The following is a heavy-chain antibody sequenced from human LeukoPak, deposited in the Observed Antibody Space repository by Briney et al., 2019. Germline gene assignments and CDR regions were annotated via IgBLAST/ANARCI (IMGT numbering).Heavy chain of an antibody. V-gene: IGHV3-23*01. CDR3: AKANPHTIAVAGNDAFDI. Sequence: GGSLRLSCAASGFTFSSYAMSRVRQAPGKGLEWVSAISGSGGSTYYADSVKGRFTISRDNSKNTLYLQMNSLRAEDTAVYYCAKANPHTIAVAGNDAFDIWGQGTMVTVSS. CDR2: ISGSGGST. J-gene: IGHJ3*02. CDR1: GFTFSSYA. D-gene: IGHD6-19*01.